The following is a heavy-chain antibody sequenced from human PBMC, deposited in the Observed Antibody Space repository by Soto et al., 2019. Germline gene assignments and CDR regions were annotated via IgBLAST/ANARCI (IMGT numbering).Heavy chain of an antibody. V-gene: IGHV1-3*01. D-gene: IGHD7-27*01. CDR3: ARGIEWGPYHT. CDR2: INAGNGNT. Sequence: GAPVKVSCKASGYTFISSVMHLVRQAPGQRPEWMGQINAGNGNTKYSQKLQDRVTITRDTSASTAYMELSSLRSEDTAVYYCARGIEWGPYHTWGQGTLVTVSS. CDR1: GYTFISSV. J-gene: IGHJ5*02.